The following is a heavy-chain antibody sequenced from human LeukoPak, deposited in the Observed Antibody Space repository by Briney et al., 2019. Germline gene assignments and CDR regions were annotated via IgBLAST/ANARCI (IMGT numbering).Heavy chain of an antibody. CDR2: ISGSDGST. CDR3: AKRPHCTGPGRYHIEY. D-gene: IGHD2-8*02. J-gene: IGHJ4*02. V-gene: IGHV3-23*01. Sequence: PGGSLRLSCAASGFTFSTCLMSWVRQAPGKGMEWVSTISGSDGSTYYADSVKGRFTISRDNSKNTLFLQMNSMRAEDTAIYYCAKRPHCTGPGRYHIEYWGQGTLVTVSS. CDR1: GFTFSTCL.